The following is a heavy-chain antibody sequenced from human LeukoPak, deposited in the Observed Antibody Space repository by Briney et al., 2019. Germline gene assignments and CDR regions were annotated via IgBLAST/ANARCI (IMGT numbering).Heavy chain of an antibody. Sequence: GESLKISCKGSGYSFTSYWIGWVRQMPGKGLEWMGIIYPGDSDTRYSPSFQGQVTISADKSISTAYLQWSSLKASDTAMYYCARSPDSFGYSSGWSFDYWGQGTLVTVSS. CDR2: IYPGDSDT. D-gene: IGHD6-19*01. J-gene: IGHJ4*02. CDR3: ARSPDSFGYSSGWSFDY. V-gene: IGHV5-51*01. CDR1: GYSFTSYW.